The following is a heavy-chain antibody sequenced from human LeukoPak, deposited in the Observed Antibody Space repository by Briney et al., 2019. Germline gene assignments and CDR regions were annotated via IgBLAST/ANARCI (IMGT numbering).Heavy chain of an antibody. CDR2: IKSDGTIT. J-gene: IGHJ4*02. CDR3: ARDPFYGDADLDS. V-gene: IGHV3-74*01. D-gene: IGHD4-17*01. Sequence: GGSLRLSCAASGFTFSNYWMHWVRQAPGKGLVWVSRIKSDGTITSYADSVKGRFTTPRDNAKNTLYLQMNSLRAEDTAVYYCARDPFYGDADLDSWGQGTLVTVSS. CDR1: GFTFSNYW.